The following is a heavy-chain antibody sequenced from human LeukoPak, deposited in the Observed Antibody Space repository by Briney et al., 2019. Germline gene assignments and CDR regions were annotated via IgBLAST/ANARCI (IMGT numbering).Heavy chain of an antibody. CDR2: MKSKTDGRAS. Sequence: PGGSLRLSCAASGFTFSNACMSWVRQDPGKGLEWVGRMKSKTDGRASDYAAPVKGRVNISRDDSKNTLYLQMNRRKTEGTAVYYCTTARAAGTVDFDYWGQGTLVTVSS. V-gene: IGHV3-15*01. CDR3: TTARAAGTVDFDY. D-gene: IGHD6-13*01. J-gene: IGHJ4*02. CDR1: GFTFSNAC.